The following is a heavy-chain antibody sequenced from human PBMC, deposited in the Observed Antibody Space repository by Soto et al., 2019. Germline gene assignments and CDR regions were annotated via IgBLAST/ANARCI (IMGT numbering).Heavy chain of an antibody. CDR2: ISLYSDGT. Sequence: ASVKVSYKPSGYTFSNYGIIWLRQPPGQPLEWLGWISLYSDGTNYAQKFQGRVSMTTDTSTTTAYMELRSLRSDDTAVYYCARVVPGAEAWFGPWGQGTLFTVSS. CDR3: ARVVPGAEAWFGP. CDR1: GYTFSNYG. J-gene: IGHJ5*02. V-gene: IGHV1-18*01. D-gene: IGHD2-2*01.